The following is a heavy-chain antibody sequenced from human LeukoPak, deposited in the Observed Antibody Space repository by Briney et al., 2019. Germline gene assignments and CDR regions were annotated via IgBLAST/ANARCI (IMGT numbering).Heavy chain of an antibody. D-gene: IGHD6-13*01. CDR3: ARDSIAAAGTGYFDY. J-gene: IGHJ4*02. CDR1: GGTFSSYA. CDR2: IIPILGIA. V-gene: IGHV1-69*04. Sequence: GASVKVSCKASGGTFSSYAISWVRQAPGQGLEWMGRIIPILGIANYAQKFQGRVTMTRDTSTSTVYMELSSLRSEDTAVYYCARDSIAAAGTGYFDYWGQGTLVTVSS.